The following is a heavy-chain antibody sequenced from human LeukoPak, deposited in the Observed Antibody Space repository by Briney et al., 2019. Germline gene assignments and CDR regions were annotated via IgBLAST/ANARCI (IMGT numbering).Heavy chain of an antibody. CDR2: INPSGGST. Sequence: ASVEVSCKASGYTFTSYYMHWVRQAPGQGLEWMGIINPSGGSTSYAQKFQGRVIMIRDTSTSTVYMELSSLRSEDTAVYYCAREASPQGFPYWGQGTLVTVSS. CDR3: AREASPQGFPY. J-gene: IGHJ4*02. CDR1: GYTFTSYY. V-gene: IGHV1-46*01.